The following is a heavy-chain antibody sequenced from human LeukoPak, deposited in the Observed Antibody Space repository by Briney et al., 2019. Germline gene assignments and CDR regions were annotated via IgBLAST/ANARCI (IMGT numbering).Heavy chain of an antibody. CDR2: ISGSGGST. V-gene: IGHV3-23*01. CDR1: GFTFSSYA. J-gene: IGHJ4*02. D-gene: IGHD5-18*01. Sequence: GGSLRLSCAASGFTFSSYAMSWVRQAPGKGLEWVSAISGSGGSTYYADSVKGRSTISRDNSKNTLYLQMNSLRAEDTAVYYCAKDPVGGYSYGSSDYWGQGTLVTVSS. CDR3: AKDPVGGYSYGSSDY.